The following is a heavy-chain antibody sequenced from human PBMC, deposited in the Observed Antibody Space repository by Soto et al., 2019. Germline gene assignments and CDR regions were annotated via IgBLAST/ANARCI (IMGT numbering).Heavy chain of an antibody. CDR1: GFTFSSYA. Sequence: QVQLVESGGGVVQPGRSLRLSCAASGFTFSSYAMHWVRQAPGKGLEWVAVISYDGSNKYYADSVKGRFTISRDNSKNTLYLQMNSLRAEDTAVYYCAREGDFWSGYLIYYYYGMAVWGQGTTVTVSS. J-gene: IGHJ6*02. CDR2: ISYDGSNK. D-gene: IGHD3-3*01. CDR3: AREGDFWSGYLIYYYYGMAV. V-gene: IGHV3-30-3*01.